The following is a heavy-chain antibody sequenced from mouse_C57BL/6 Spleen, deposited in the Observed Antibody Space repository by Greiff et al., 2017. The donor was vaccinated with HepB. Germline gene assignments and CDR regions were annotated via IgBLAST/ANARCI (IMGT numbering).Heavy chain of an antibody. Sequence: VQLQQSGAELVKPGASVQISCKASGYAFSSYWMNWVKQRPGKGLEWIGQIYPGDGDTNYNGKFKGKATLTADKSSSTAYMQLSSLTSEDSAVYFCARRGTTVAYFDYWGQGTTLTVSS. CDR3: ARRGTTVAYFDY. D-gene: IGHD1-1*01. V-gene: IGHV1-80*01. CDR1: GYAFSSYW. J-gene: IGHJ2*01. CDR2: IYPGDGDT.